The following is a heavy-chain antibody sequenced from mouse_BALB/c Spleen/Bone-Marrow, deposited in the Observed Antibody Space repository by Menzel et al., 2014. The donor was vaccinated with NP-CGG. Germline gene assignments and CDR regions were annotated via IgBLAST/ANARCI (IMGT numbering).Heavy chain of an antibody. CDR2: INPTSDRT. J-gene: IGHJ2*01. D-gene: IGHD2-1*01. Sequence: VQLQQSGAELVKPGASVRLSCKASGYTFTIYWMHWVKQRPGQGLEWIGEINPTSDRTNYNEKFKRKAKLNVDKTSSRACMQLSSLTSEASAVYYCARCYYGNYLDYWGQGTTLTVSS. CDR1: GYTFTIYW. V-gene: IGHV1S81*02. CDR3: ARCYYGNYLDY.